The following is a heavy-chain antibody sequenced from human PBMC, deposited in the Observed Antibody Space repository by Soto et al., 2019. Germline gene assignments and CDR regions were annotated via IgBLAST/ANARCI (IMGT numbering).Heavy chain of an antibody. CDR2: ISHWGKT. CDR1: GYTFTNYG. CDR3: ARDLDGSGSYYTDY. D-gene: IGHD3-10*01. V-gene: IGHV1-18*01. J-gene: IGHJ4*02. Sequence: GASVKVSCKASGYTFTNYGISWVRQAPGQGLEWMGWISHWGKTSYAQKLQGRVTMTTDTSASTAFMELRSLRSDDTAMYFCARDLDGSGSYYTDYWGQGTLVTAPQ.